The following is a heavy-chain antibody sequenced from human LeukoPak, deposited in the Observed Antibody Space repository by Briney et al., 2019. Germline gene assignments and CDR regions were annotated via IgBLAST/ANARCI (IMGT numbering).Heavy chain of an antibody. V-gene: IGHV4-4*07. Sequence: SETLSLTCTVSGGSISSYYWSWIRQPAGKGLEWIGRIYTSRSTNYNPSLKSRVTMSVDTSKNQFSLKLSSVTAADTAVYYCARLWGVATILYHFDSWGQGTLVTVSS. CDR2: IYTSRST. J-gene: IGHJ4*02. D-gene: IGHD5-12*01. CDR1: GGSISSYY. CDR3: ARLWGVATILYHFDS.